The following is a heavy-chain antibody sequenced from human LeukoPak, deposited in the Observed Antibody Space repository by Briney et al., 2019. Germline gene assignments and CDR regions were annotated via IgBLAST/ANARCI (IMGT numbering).Heavy chain of an antibody. CDR2: MNPNSGNT. V-gene: IGHV1-8*02. CDR3: ARDSPDGSGSY. J-gene: IGHJ4*02. D-gene: IGHD3-10*01. Sequence: ASVKVSCKASGYTFTSYYMHWVRQAPGQGLEWMGWMNPNSGNTGYAQKFQGRVTMTRNTSISTAYMELRSLRSDDTAVYYCARDSPDGSGSYWGQGTLVTVSS. CDR1: GYTFTSYY.